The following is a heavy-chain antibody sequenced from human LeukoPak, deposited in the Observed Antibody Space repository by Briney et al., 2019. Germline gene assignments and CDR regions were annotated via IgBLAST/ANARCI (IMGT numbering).Heavy chain of an antibody. D-gene: IGHD6-6*01. J-gene: IGHJ6*02. Sequence: SETLSLTCTVSGGSISSGSYYWSCIRQPAGKGLEWIGRIYTRGSTNYNPSLKSRVTISVDTSKNQFSLKLSSVTAADTAVYYCASSSPLEYYYYGMDVWGQGTTVTVSS. CDR2: IYTRGST. CDR3: ASSSPLEYYYYGMDV. CDR1: GGSISSGSYY. V-gene: IGHV4-61*02.